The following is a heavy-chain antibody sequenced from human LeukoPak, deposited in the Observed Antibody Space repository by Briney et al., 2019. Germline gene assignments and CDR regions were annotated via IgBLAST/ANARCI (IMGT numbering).Heavy chain of an antibody. V-gene: IGHV3-23*01. D-gene: IGHD6-19*01. Sequence: GGSLRLSCAASGFTFSNYWMSWVRQAPGKGLEWVSAISGSGGSTYYADSVKGRFTISRDNSKNTLYLQMNSLRAEDTAVYYCAKDQYSSGWSEGYFDYWGQGTLVTVSS. CDR1: GFTFSNYW. CDR3: AKDQYSSGWSEGYFDY. CDR2: ISGSGGST. J-gene: IGHJ4*02.